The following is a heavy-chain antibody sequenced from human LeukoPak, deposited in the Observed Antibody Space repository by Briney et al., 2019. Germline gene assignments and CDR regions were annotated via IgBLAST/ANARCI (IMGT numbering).Heavy chain of an antibody. CDR3: ARDRLRIFGVVIPLDV. D-gene: IGHD3-3*01. V-gene: IGHV4-61*02. Sequence: SETLSLTCTVSGGSISSGSYYWSWIRQPAGKGLEWIGRICTSGSTNYNPSLKSRVTISVDPSKNQFSLKLSSVTAADTAVYYCARDRLRIFGVVIPLDVWGKGTTVTVSS. J-gene: IGHJ6*04. CDR2: ICTSGST. CDR1: GGSISSGSYY.